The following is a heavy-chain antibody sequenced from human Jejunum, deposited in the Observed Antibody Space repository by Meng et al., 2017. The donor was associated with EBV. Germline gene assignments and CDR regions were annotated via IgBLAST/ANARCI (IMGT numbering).Heavy chain of an antibody. D-gene: IGHD4/OR15-4a*01. V-gene: IGHV1-69-2*01. CDR3: ALVLRARFNYFDP. CDR2: VDPQDDET. Sequence: EVRLIQSGVEVTKPGATVKFSCKVSGYIFSTYYIHWVRQAPGEGLEWMGLVDPQDDETLYAEKFQGRVTITADTSPDTAYMELSSLRSEDTAIYYCALVLRARFNYFDPWGQGTLVTVSS. CDR1: GYIFSTYY. J-gene: IGHJ5*02.